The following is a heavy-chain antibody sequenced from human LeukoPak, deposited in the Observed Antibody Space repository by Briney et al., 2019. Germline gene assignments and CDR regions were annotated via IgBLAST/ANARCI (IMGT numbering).Heavy chain of an antibody. CDR3: SREVVEANKEDNFDY. D-gene: IGHD1-26*01. Sequence: SDTLTLPCTVSGYSLSRCYYWGWIRPPPGTGLDCIGSIYHRGSTLYNPSLKPRLPIPVDTSKNQFSLKLSSVTAADTAVYYFSREVVEANKEDNFDYWGQGTLVTVSS. J-gene: IGHJ4*02. CDR2: IYHRGST. CDR1: GYSLSRCYY. V-gene: IGHV4-38-2*02.